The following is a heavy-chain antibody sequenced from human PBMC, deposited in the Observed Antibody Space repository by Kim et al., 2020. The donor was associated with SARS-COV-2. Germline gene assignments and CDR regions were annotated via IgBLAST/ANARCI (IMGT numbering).Heavy chain of an antibody. D-gene: IGHD6-13*01. V-gene: IGHV1-69*13. CDR3: ARDNIGAGTLFGWFDP. J-gene: IGHJ5*02. CDR2: IIPIFGTA. CDR1: GGTFSSYA. Sequence: SVKVSCKASGGTFSSYAISWVRQAPGQGLEWMGGIIPIFGTANYAQKFQGRVTITADESTSTAYMELSSLRSEDTAVYCCARDNIGAGTLFGWFDPWGQGTLVTVSS.